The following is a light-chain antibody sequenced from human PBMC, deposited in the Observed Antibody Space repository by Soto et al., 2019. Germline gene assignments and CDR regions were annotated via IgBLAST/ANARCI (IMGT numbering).Light chain of an antibody. V-gene: IGKV1-8*01. CDR2: AAS. CDR3: QQYYSTQRT. Sequence: AIRMTQSPSSFSASTGDRVTITCRASQGISSYLAWYQQKPGKAPKLLIYAASTLQSGVPSRFSGSGSGTDFTLTISCLQSEDFATYYGQQYYSTQRTCGQGTKVEIK. J-gene: IGKJ1*01. CDR1: QGISSY.